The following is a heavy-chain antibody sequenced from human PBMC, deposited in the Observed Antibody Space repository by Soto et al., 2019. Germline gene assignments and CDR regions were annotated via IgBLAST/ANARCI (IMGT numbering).Heavy chain of an antibody. CDR1: GFSLSTSGVG. CDR3: AHRPSGWYLFDY. J-gene: IGHJ4*02. V-gene: IGHV2-5*01. Sequence: QITLKESGPTLVKPTQTLTLTCTFSGFSLSTSGVGVGWIRQPPGKALEWLALIYWNDDKRYSPSLKSRLTIPKDTSNNQVVLTMTNMDPVDTATYYCAHRPSGWYLFDYWGQGTLVTVSS. CDR2: IYWNDDK. D-gene: IGHD6-19*01.